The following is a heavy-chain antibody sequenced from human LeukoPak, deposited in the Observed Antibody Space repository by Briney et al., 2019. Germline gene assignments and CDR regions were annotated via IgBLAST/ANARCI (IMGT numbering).Heavy chain of an antibody. CDR2: ISCYNGNT. V-gene: IGHV1-18*01. CDR1: GYIFTSYG. CDR3: ARSRYSSGWRDHFDY. J-gene: IGHJ4*02. Sequence: ASVKVSCKASGYIFTSYGITWVRQAPGQGLEWMGWISCYNGNTNYVQRLQGRVTITRDTSASTAYMELSSLRSEDTAVYYCARSRYSSGWRDHFDYWGQGTLVTVSS. D-gene: IGHD6-19*01.